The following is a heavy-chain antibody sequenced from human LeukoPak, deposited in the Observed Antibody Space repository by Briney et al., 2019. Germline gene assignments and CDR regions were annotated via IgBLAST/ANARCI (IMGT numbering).Heavy chain of an antibody. CDR2: IYYSGST. Sequence: PSETLSLTCTVSGGSISSGDYYWSWIRQPPGKGLEWIGYIYYSGSTYYNPSLKSRVTISVDTSKNQFSLKLSSVTAADTAVYYCARGGYSSSWYSVGWFDPWGQGTLVTVSS. CDR1: GGSISSGDYY. CDR3: ARGGYSSSWYSVGWFDP. V-gene: IGHV4-30-4*08. J-gene: IGHJ5*02. D-gene: IGHD6-13*01.